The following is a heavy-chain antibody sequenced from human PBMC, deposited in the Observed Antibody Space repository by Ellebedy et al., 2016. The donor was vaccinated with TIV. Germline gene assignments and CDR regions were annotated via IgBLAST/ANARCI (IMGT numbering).Heavy chain of an antibody. CDR2: IIYSGST. CDR1: GGSISSYY. V-gene: IGHV4-59*01. J-gene: IGHJ6*02. CDR3: ARDLGRYGMDV. Sequence: MPSETLSLTCTVSGGSISSYYWSWIRQPPGKGLEWPGYIIYSGSTNYNPSLKSRVTMSIDTSKNQFSLDLSSVTAADTATYYCARDLGRYGMDVWGQGTTVTVSS.